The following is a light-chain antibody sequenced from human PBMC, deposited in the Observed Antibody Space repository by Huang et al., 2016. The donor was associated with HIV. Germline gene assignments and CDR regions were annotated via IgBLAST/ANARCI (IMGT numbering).Light chain of an antibody. V-gene: IGKV1-5*01. Sequence: DIQMTQSPSTLSAYVGDRFTITCRASQSISSWLAWYQQKPGKAPKILIYDASSLESGVPPRFSGSGSGTEFTLTINSLQPDNFATYYCQQYNTYPYTFGQGTKLEIK. CDR2: DAS. CDR1: QSISSW. J-gene: IGKJ2*01. CDR3: QQYNTYPYT.